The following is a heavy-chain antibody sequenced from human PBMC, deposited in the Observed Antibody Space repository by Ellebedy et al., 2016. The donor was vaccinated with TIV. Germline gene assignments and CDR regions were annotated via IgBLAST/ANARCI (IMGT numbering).Heavy chain of an antibody. CDR3: ARGGHYYDSSGYLNMAFDI. CDR1: GYTFTSYD. CDR2: MNPNSGNP. Sequence: ASVKVSCKASGYTFTSYDINWVRQATGQGLEWMGWMNPNSGNPGYAQKFQGRVTMTRNTSITTAYMELSSLRSEDTAVYYCARGGHYYDSSGYLNMAFDIWGQGTMVTVSS. D-gene: IGHD3-22*01. J-gene: IGHJ3*02. V-gene: IGHV1-8*01.